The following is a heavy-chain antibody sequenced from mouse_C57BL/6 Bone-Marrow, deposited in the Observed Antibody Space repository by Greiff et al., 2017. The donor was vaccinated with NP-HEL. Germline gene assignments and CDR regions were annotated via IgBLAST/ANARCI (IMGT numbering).Heavy chain of an antibody. CDR3: TRPVYYGSSYSYWYFDV. CDR1: GFTFSDAW. D-gene: IGHD1-1*01. Sequence: EVKLQESGGGLVQPGGSMKLSCAASGFTFSDAWMDWVRQSPEKGLEWVAEIRNKANNHATYYAESVKGRFTISRDDSKSSVYLQMNSLRAEDTGIYYCTRPVYYGSSYSYWYFDVWGTGTTVTVSS. V-gene: IGHV6-6*01. CDR2: IRNKANNHAT. J-gene: IGHJ1*03.